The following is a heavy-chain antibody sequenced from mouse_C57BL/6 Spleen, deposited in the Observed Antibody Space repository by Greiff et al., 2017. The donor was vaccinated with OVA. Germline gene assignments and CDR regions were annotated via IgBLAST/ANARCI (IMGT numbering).Heavy chain of an antibody. CDR1: GYTFTDYN. D-gene: IGHD1-1*01. CDR2: INPNNGGT. V-gene: IGHV1-18*01. J-gene: IGHJ1*03. CDR3: AKDYGSTPYWYFDV. Sequence: EVQRVESGPELVKPGDSVKIPCKASGYTFTDYNMDWVKQSHGKSLEWIGDINPNNGGTIYNQKFKGQVTLTVDKSTSTAYMKLRSLTSEDTAVYYCAKDYGSTPYWYFDVWGTGTTVTVSS.